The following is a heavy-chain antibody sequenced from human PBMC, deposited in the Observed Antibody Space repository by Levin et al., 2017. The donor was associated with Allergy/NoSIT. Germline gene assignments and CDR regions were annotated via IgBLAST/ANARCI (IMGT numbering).Heavy chain of an antibody. CDR1: GFTFSSYS. CDR3: ARVDFSRRNYKPNYGMDV. D-gene: IGHD1-7*01. Sequence: GGSLRLSCAASGFTFSSYSLNWVRQAPGKGLEWVAYISSSSSTIYYVDSVKGRFTISRDNAKNSLYLQMNSLRAEDTAVYYCARVDFSRRNYKPNYGMDVWGQGTTVTVSS. V-gene: IGHV3-48*01. CDR2: ISSSSSTI. J-gene: IGHJ6*02.